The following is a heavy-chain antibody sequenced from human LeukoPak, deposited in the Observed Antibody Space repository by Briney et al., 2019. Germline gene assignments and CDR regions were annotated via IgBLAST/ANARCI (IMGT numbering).Heavy chain of an antibody. CDR3: AREGWYCSSTSCLFDY. CDR1: EYTFTGYY. Sequence: GASVKVSCKASEYTFTGYYMHWVRQAPGQGLEWMGWINPNSGGTNYAQKFQGWVTMTRDTSISTAYMELSSLRAEDTAVYYCAREGWYCSSTSCLFDYWGRGTLVTVSS. CDR2: INPNSGGT. J-gene: IGHJ4*02. V-gene: IGHV1-2*04. D-gene: IGHD2-2*01.